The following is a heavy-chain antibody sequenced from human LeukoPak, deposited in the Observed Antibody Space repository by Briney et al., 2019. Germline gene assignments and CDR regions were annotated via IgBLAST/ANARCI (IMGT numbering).Heavy chain of an antibody. CDR2: INPNSGGA. D-gene: IGHD5-24*01. J-gene: IGHJ4*02. CDR3: ARHRVEMATMEADY. Sequence: ASVKVSCKASGYTFTGYYMHWVRQAPGQGLEWMGWINPNSGGANYAQKFQGRVTMTWDTSISTAYMELSSLKASDTAMYYCARHRVEMATMEADYWGQGTLVTVSS. V-gene: IGHV1-2*02. CDR1: GYTFTGYY.